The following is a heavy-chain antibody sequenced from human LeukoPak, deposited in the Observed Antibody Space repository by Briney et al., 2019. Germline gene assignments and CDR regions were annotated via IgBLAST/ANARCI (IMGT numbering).Heavy chain of an antibody. J-gene: IGHJ4*02. CDR2: ISGSGGST. V-gene: IGHV3-23*01. CDR3: AKDPLRWSTGYYFDY. CDR1: GFIFSTYA. D-gene: IGHD4-23*01. Sequence: GGSLRLSCAASGFIFSTYAMSWVRQAPGKGLEWVSGISGSGGSTYYADSVKGRFTISRDNSKSTLYLQMNSLRAEDTAVYYCAKDPLRWSTGYYFDYRGQGTLVTVSS.